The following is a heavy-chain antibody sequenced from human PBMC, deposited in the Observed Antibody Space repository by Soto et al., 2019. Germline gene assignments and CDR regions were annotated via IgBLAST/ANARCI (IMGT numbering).Heavy chain of an antibody. Sequence: SETLSLTCAVYGGSFSGYYWSWIRQPPGKGLEWIGEINHSGSTNYNPSLKSRVTISVDTSKNQFSLKLSSVTAADTAVYYCARMGFRAARPKGLDYWGQGTLVTVSS. J-gene: IGHJ4*02. CDR3: ARMGFRAARPKGLDY. CDR2: INHSGST. D-gene: IGHD6-6*01. V-gene: IGHV4-34*01. CDR1: GGSFSGYY.